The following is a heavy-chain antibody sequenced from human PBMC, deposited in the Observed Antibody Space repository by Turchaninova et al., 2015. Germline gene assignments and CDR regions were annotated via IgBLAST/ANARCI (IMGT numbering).Heavy chain of an antibody. Sequence: QVQLQQWGAGLLKPSATLSHTCAVYGGSFSGYYWTWGRPPPGKGLEWIGEISHSGTTNYNPSLKSRVTISVDTSKNQFSLKLNSVTAADTAVYYCARKLTGGVGGFDIWGQGTMVTVSS. CDR2: ISHSGTT. V-gene: IGHV4-34*01. D-gene: IGHD7-27*01. J-gene: IGHJ3*02. CDR3: ARKLTGGVGGFDI. CDR1: GGSFSGYY.